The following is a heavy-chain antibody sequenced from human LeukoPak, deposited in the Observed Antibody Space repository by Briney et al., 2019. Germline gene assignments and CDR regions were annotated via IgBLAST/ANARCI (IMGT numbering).Heavy chain of an antibody. CDR2: ITSSSSYI. J-gene: IGHJ6*03. CDR3: ASPGAARDYYYNYMDV. V-gene: IGHV3-21*01. D-gene: IGHD6-6*01. CDR1: GFTISTYT. Sequence: GGSLRLSCAASGFTISTYTMNWVRQAPGKGLEWDSSITSSSSYIYYADSVKGRFTISRDNAKNSLYLQMNSLRVEDTAVYYCASPGAARDYYYNYMDVWGKGTTVTVAS.